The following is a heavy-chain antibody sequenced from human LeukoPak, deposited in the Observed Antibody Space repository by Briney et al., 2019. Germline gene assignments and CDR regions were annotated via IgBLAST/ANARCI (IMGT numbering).Heavy chain of an antibody. J-gene: IGHJ6*03. CDR3: ARSIAARLGTYYMDV. Sequence: ASVKVSCKASGYTFTSYDINWVRQATGQGLEWMGWMNPNSGNTGYAQKFQGRVTMTRNTSISTAYMELSSLRSEDTAVYYCARSIAARLGTYYMDVWGKGTTVTVSS. CDR2: MNPNSGNT. V-gene: IGHV1-8*01. D-gene: IGHD6-6*01. CDR1: GYTFTSYD.